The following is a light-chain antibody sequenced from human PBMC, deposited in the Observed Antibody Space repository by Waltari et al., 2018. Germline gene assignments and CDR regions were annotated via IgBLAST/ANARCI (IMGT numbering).Light chain of an antibody. CDR1: NSDVGAYNY. V-gene: IGLV2-8*01. J-gene: IGLJ1*01. CDR2: EVT. CDR3: SSYAHNNHFV. Sequence: QSVLTQPPSATGSPGQSVTISCTGTNSDVGAYNYVSWDQQHPGKVPKLLIYEVTKRPSGVPDRFSGSKSGNTASLTVSGLQADDEADYYCSSYAHNNHFVFGTGTKVTVL.